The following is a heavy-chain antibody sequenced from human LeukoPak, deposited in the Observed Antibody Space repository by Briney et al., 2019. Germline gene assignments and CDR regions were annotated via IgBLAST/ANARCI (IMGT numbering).Heavy chain of an antibody. CDR1: GFTFSTCG. CDR3: ARMSTGYCDDY. D-gene: IGHD2-2*03. V-gene: IGHV3-48*01. J-gene: IGHJ4*02. Sequence: GGSLRLSCVASGFTFSTCGMNWVRQAPGKGLEWVSYVSSSSTTIYYADSVKGRFTISRDDAKSSLYLQMNSLRAEDTALYYCARMSTGYCDDYWGQGTLVAVSS. CDR2: VSSSSTTI.